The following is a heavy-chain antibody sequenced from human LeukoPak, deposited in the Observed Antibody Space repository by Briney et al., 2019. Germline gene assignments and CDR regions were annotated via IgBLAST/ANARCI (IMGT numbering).Heavy chain of an antibody. CDR1: GGSISSRY. CDR3: ARLNYYDSSGLDY. CDR2: IYYSGST. J-gene: IGHJ4*02. V-gene: IGHV4-59*11. Sequence: SETLSLTCTVSGGSISSRYWSWIRQPPGKGLEWIGYIYYSGSTNYNPSLKSRVTISVDTSKNQFSLKLSSVTAADTAVYYCARLNYYDSSGLDYWGQGTLVTVSS. D-gene: IGHD3-22*01.